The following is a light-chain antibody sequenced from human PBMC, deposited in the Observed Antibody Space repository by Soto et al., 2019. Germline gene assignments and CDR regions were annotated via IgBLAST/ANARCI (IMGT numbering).Light chain of an antibody. V-gene: IGLV2-14*01. J-gene: IGLJ1*01. CDR3: SSYTSSRTLA. CDR2: EVS. Sequence: QSALTQPASVSGSPGQSVTISCTGTSSDVGGYNYVSWYQQHQGKAPKLMIYEVSNRPSGVSNRFSGSKSGNTASLTISGLQSEDEADYYCSSYTSSRTLAFGTGTKLTVL. CDR1: SSDVGGYNY.